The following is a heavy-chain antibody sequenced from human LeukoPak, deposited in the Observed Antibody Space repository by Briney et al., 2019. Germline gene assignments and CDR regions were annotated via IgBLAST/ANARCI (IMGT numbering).Heavy chain of an antibody. D-gene: IGHD6-13*01. CDR3: VRDRFGMSATGTDFDY. V-gene: IGHV4-38-2*02. CDR2: IHHSGST. J-gene: IGHJ4*02. CDR1: GFSISYGYY. Sequence: SETLSLTCSVSGFSISYGYYWGWIRQPPGKGLEWIGSIHHSGSTYYNPTLKSRVTISVDTFKTQISLTLSSVTAAETAVYYCVRDRFGMSATGTDFDYWGQGILVTVSS.